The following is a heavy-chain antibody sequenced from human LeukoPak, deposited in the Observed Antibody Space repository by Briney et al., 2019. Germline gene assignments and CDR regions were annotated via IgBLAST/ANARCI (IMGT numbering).Heavy chain of an antibody. CDR1: GYTFTSYD. Sequence: ASVKVSCKASGYTFTSYDINWVRQATGQGLEWMGWMNPNSGNTGYAQKFQGRVTMTRNTSISTAYIELRSLRSEDTAVYYCARGPYYYDSSGYPYYMDVWGKGTTVTVSS. CDR2: MNPNSGNT. CDR3: ARGPYYYDSSGYPYYMDV. D-gene: IGHD3-22*01. J-gene: IGHJ6*03. V-gene: IGHV1-8*01.